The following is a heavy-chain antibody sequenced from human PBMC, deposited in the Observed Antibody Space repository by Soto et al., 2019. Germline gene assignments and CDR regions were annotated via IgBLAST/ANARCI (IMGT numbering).Heavy chain of an antibody. Sequence: QVQLVQSGAEVKKPGSSVKVSCKASGGTFSSYAISWVRQAPGQGLEWMGGIIPIFGTANYAQKFQGRVTITAEKSTSTAYMELRSLRSEDTAVYYCARDLAYSSSPNWFDPWGQGTLVTVSS. CDR1: GGTFSSYA. CDR3: ARDLAYSSSPNWFDP. CDR2: IIPIFGTA. V-gene: IGHV1-69*06. D-gene: IGHD6-6*01. J-gene: IGHJ5*02.